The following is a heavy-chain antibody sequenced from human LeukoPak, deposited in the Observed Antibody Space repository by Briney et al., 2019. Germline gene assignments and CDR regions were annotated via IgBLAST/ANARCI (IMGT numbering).Heavy chain of an antibody. CDR2: IYPGDSGT. V-gene: IGHV5-51*01. Sequence: GESLKISCQGSGYSFSNYWIGWVRQMPGKGLEWMGIIYPGDSGTRYSPSFQGQVTFSADKSINTAYLQWRRLKASDTAMYYCARHDFDSGDYGPFDYGARGTRVTVSS. CDR1: GYSFSNYW. J-gene: IGHJ4*02. D-gene: IGHD4-17*01. CDR3: ARHDFDSGDYGPFDY.